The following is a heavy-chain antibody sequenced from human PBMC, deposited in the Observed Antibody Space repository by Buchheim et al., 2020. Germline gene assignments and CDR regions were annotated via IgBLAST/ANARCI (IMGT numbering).Heavy chain of an antibody. CDR2: IYYSGST. CDR3: ARGRHYDILTGYYKGVFFDY. Sequence: QVQLQESGPGLVKPSETLSLTCTVSGGSISSYYWSWIRQPPGKGLEWIGYIYYSGSTNYNPSPKSRVTISIDTSKNQFSLKLSSVTAADTAVYYCARGRHYDILTGYYKGVFFDYWGQGTL. J-gene: IGHJ4*02. V-gene: IGHV4-59*01. D-gene: IGHD3-9*01. CDR1: GGSISSYY.